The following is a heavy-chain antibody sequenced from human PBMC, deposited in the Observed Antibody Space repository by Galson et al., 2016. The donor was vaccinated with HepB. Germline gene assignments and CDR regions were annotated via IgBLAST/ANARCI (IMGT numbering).Heavy chain of an antibody. CDR1: GFTFSNYG. CDR2: VAHDGSLQ. V-gene: IGHV3-30*18. J-gene: IGHJ4*02. D-gene: IGHD6-19*01. CDR3: AQEPFTYSGAWYFHS. Sequence: SLRLSCAASGFTFSNYGMHWLRQAPGKGLEWVAVVAHDGSLQYYADSVKGRFTISRDNSENTLYLQMSSLRAEDTAVYYCAQEPFTYSGAWYFHSWGQGTLVTVSS.